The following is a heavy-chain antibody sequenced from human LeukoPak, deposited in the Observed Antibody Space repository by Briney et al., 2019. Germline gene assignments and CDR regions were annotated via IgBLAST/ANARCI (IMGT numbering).Heavy chain of an antibody. Sequence: GGSLRLSCAASGFTFSSYAMHWVRQAPGKGLEWVAVISYDGSNKYYADSVKGRFTISRDNSKNTLYLQMNSLRAEDTAVYYCAKGARIVGAFFDYWGQGTLVTVSS. CDR2: ISYDGSNK. D-gene: IGHD1-26*01. J-gene: IGHJ4*02. CDR1: GFTFSSYA. CDR3: AKGARIVGAFFDY. V-gene: IGHV3-30-3*01.